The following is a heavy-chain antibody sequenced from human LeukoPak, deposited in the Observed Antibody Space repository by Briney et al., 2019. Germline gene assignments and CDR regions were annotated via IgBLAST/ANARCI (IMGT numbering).Heavy chain of an antibody. CDR3: ARYGSGSTWFDP. CDR1: GGSISSDNYQ. CDR2: INYSGST. Sequence: SQTLSLTCTVSGGSISSDNYQWSWIRQPPGKGLEWIGYINYSGSTYYNPSLKSRVTISVDTSKNHFSLRLSSVTAADTAVYYCARYGSGSTWFDPWGQGTLVTVSS. J-gene: IGHJ5*02. V-gene: IGHV4-30-4*01. D-gene: IGHD3-10*01.